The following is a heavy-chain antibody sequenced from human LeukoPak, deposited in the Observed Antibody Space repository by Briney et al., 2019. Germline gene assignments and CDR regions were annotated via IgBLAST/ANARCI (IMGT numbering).Heavy chain of an antibody. CDR3: TTDPYATMIVVALPTYGY. J-gene: IGHJ4*02. CDR1: GFTFGNAW. D-gene: IGHD3-22*01. Sequence: PGGSLRLSCAASGFTFGNAWMSWVRQAPGKGLEWVGRIKSKTDGGTTDYAAPVKGRFTISRDDSKNTLYLQMNSLKTEDTAVYYCTTDPYATMIVVALPTYGYWGQGTLVTVSS. CDR2: IKSKTDGGTT. V-gene: IGHV3-15*01.